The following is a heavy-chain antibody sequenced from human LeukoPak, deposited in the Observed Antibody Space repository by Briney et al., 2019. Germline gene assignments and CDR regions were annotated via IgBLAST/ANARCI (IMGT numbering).Heavy chain of an antibody. D-gene: IGHD6-13*01. CDR1: GFTFTTYA. J-gene: IGHJ4*02. CDR3: AKDQKSIAATGYDY. Sequence: GGSLRLSCATSGFTFTTYAMSWVRQAPGKGLEWVSAINRSGGSTFYKDSVKGRFTISRDSSKDTLYLQMNTLRDEDTAVYFCAKDQKSIAATGYDYWGQGTLVTVSS. CDR2: INRSGGST. V-gene: IGHV3-23*01.